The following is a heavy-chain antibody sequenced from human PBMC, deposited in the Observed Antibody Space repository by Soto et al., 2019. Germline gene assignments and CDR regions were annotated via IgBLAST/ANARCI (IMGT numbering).Heavy chain of an antibody. J-gene: IGHJ6*02. V-gene: IGHV3-30*18. D-gene: IGHD3-3*01. CDR3: AKAQGVEDYYYYYGMDV. CDR1: GFTFSSYG. CDR2: ISYDGSNK. Sequence: QVQLVESGGGVVQPGRSLRLSCAASGFTFSSYGMHWVRQAPGKGLEWVAVISYDGSNKYYADSVKGRFTISRDNSKNTLYLQMNSLRAEDTAVYYCAKAQGVEDYYYYYGMDVWGQGTTVTVSS.